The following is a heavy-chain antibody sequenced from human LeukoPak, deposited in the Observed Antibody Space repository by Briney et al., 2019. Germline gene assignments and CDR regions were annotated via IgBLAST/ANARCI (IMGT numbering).Heavy chain of an antibody. D-gene: IGHD4-17*01. CDR3: ARSYGDFDY. J-gene: IGHJ4*02. CDR2: INPSGGST. CDR1: GYPFTSYF. Sequence: ASVKVSCKASGYPFTSYFMHWVRQAPGQGLGWMGIINPSGGSTSYAQKFQGRVTMTRDTSTSTVYMELSSLRSEDTAVYYCARSYGDFDYWGQGTLVTVSS. V-gene: IGHV1-46*01.